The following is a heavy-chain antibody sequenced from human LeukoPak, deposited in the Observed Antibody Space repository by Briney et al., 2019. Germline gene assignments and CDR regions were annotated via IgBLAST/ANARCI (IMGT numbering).Heavy chain of an antibody. V-gene: IGHV3-48*03. CDR1: GFTFSSYE. CDR2: ISSSGSTI. D-gene: IGHD1-26*01. CDR3: AKDQHGGSYLVRFDY. Sequence: GGSLRLSCAASGFTFSSYEMNWVRQAPGKGLEWVSYISSSGSTIYYADSVKGRFTISRDNAKNSLYLQMNSLRAEDTAVYYCAKDQHGGSYLVRFDYWGQGTLVTVSS. J-gene: IGHJ4*02.